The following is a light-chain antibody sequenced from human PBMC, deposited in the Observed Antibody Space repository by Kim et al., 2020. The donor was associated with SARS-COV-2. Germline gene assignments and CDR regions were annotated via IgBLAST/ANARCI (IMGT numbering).Light chain of an antibody. CDR1: QGISSD. V-gene: IGKV1-9*01. CDR3: QQLKSYPLT. J-gene: IGKJ4*01. CDR2: VAS. Sequence: ASVGERVTITCRASQGISSDLAWYQQKPGKAPKLLIYVASTLQSGVPSRFSGSGSGTDFTLTISSLQPVDSATYYCQQLKSYPLTFGGGTKVDIK.